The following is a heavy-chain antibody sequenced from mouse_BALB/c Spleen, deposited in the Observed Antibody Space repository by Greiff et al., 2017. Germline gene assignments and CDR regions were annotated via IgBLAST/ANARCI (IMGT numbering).Heavy chain of an antibody. CDR2: ISSGGSYT. J-gene: IGHJ3*01. Sequence: EVKVVESGGDLVKPGGSLKISCAASGFTFSSYGMSWVRQTPDKRLEWVAIISSGGSYTYYPDSVKGRFTIPGDTAQYTLYLQVSSLKSEDTAMYYCAIPHYYGPFAYWGEGTLVTVSA. V-gene: IGHV5-6*01. D-gene: IGHD1-2*01. CDR3: AIPHYYGPFAY. CDR1: GFTFSSYG.